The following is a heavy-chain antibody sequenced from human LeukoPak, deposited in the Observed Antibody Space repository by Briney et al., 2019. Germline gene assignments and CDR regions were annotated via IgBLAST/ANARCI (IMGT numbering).Heavy chain of an antibody. Sequence: GRSLRLSCAASGFTFYDYAMHWVRQAPGKGLEWVSGISWNSGSIGYADSVKGRFTISRDNAKNSLYLQINSLRAEDTALYYCAKDYCSSTSCLSYYYYYMDVWGKGTTVTVSS. CDR1: GFTFYDYA. CDR2: ISWNSGSI. D-gene: IGHD2-2*01. V-gene: IGHV3-9*01. CDR3: AKDYCSSTSCLSYYYYYMDV. J-gene: IGHJ6*03.